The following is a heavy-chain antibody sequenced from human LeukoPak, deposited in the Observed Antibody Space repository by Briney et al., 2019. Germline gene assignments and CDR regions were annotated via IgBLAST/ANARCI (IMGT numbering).Heavy chain of an antibody. D-gene: IGHD3-10*01. Sequence: ASVKVSCKASGYTFTSYDINWVRQATGQGLEWMGLMNPNSGSTGYAQKFQGRVTMTRNTSISTAYMELSSLRSEDTAVYYCARGQYYYGSGSYYALDYWGQGTLVTVSS. J-gene: IGHJ4*02. CDR3: ARGQYYYGSGSYYALDY. CDR1: GYTFTSYD. V-gene: IGHV1-8*01. CDR2: MNPNSGST.